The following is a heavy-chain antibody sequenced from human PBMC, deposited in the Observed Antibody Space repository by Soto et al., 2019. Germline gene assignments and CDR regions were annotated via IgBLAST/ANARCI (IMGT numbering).Heavy chain of an antibody. CDR1: GYTFTSYG. CDR3: ARMAMPARHRWYNWFDP. D-gene: IGHD2-2*01. Sequence: ASVKVSCKASGYTFTSYGFSWVRQAPGQGLEWMGWISASNGNTNYAQKLQGRVTMTTDTSTGTAYMELRSLRSDDTATYYCARMAMPARHRWYNWFDPWGQGTLGTSPQ. CDR2: ISASNGNT. J-gene: IGHJ5*02. V-gene: IGHV1-18*01.